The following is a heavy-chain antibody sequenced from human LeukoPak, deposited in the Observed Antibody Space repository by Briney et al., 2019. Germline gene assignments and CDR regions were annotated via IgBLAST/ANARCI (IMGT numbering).Heavy chain of an antibody. CDR3: ARLGYYGSGSYPRMDV. CDR1: GYSFTSYW. J-gene: IGHJ6*02. Sequence: GESLKISCKGSGYSFTSYWIGWVRPLPGKGLEWMGIIYPGDSDTRYSPSFQGQVTISADKSISTAYLQWSSLKASDTAMYYCARLGYYGSGSYPRMDVWGQGTTVTVSS. CDR2: IYPGDSDT. D-gene: IGHD3-10*01. V-gene: IGHV5-51*01.